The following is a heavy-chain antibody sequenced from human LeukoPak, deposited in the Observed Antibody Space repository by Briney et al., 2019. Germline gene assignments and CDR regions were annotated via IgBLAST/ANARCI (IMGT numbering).Heavy chain of an antibody. D-gene: IGHD3-16*02. CDR1: GGTFSSYA. CDR3: ARGEEYVWGSYRYDY. Sequence: ASVKVSCKASGGTFSSYAITWVRQAPGQGLEWMGGIIPFFDTTNYAQKFQGRVTITADKSTSTAYMELSSLRSEDTAVYYCARGEEYVWGSYRYDYWGQGTLVTASS. CDR2: IIPFFDTT. J-gene: IGHJ4*02. V-gene: IGHV1-69*06.